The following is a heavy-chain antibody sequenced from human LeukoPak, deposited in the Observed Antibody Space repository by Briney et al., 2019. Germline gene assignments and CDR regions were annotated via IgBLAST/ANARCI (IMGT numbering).Heavy chain of an antibody. D-gene: IGHD3-3*01. V-gene: IGHV3-23*01. J-gene: IGHJ4*02. CDR3: AKDPFTIFGVVTPKAADY. CDR1: GFTFSSYA. CDR2: ISGSGGST. Sequence: GGFLRLSCAASGFTFSSYAMSWVRQAPGKGLEWVSAISGSGGSTYYADSVKGRFTISRDNSKNTLYLQMNSLRAEDTAVYYCAKDPFTIFGVVTPKAADYWGQGTLVTVSP.